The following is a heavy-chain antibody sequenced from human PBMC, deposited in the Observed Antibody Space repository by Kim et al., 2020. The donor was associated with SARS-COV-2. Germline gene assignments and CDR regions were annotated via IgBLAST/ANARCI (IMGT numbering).Heavy chain of an antibody. D-gene: IGHD3-10*01. V-gene: IGHV3-9*01. Sequence: GGSLRLSCAASGFAFDDYAMHWVRQSPGKGLEWVSGITWNGRDLGYADSVRGRFIISRDNAKNSLSLEMNSLQPEDTAFYYCTKDMHASGIAADGYFQHWGQGTLVTVS. CDR2: ITWNGRDL. J-gene: IGHJ1*01. CDR3: TKDMHASGIAADGYFQH. CDR1: GFAFDDYA.